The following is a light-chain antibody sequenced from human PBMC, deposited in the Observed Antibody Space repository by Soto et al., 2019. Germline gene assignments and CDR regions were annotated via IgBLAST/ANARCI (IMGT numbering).Light chain of an antibody. CDR3: CSYAGHSTYV. CDR2: EDT. J-gene: IGLJ1*01. Sequence: LTQPASVSGSPGQSITISCTGVSNDAGGYYLVSWYQQHPGQAPKLIIYEDTKRPSGVSSRFSGSTSANTPSLTISGLQAADEADYYCCSYAGHSTYVFAGGTKVTVL. CDR1: SNDAGGYYL. V-gene: IGLV2-23*01.